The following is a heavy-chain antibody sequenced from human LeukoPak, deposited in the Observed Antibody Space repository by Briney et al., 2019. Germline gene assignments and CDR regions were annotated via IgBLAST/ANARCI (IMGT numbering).Heavy chain of an antibody. D-gene: IGHD6-13*01. V-gene: IGHV3-74*01. J-gene: IGHJ4*02. Sequence: GGSLRLSWAASGFTFSSYWMHWVRQAPGKGLVWVSHINGDGSTTSYADSVKGRFTISRDNAENTVYLQMNSLRAEDTAVYYCAKGGSSSPRSTFDYWGQGTLLTVSS. CDR2: INGDGSTT. CDR1: GFTFSSYW. CDR3: AKGGSSSPRSTFDY.